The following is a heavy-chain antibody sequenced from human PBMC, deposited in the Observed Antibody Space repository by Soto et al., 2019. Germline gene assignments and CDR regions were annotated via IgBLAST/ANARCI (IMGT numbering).Heavy chain of an antibody. D-gene: IGHD1-26*01. CDR1: GGSISSSNW. J-gene: IGHJ3*02. CDR3: ARDFQPWGGAFDI. CDR2: IYHSGST. Sequence: QVQLQESGPGLVKPSGTLSLTCAVSGGSISSSNWWSWVRQPPGKGLEWIGEIYHSGSTNYNPSLKSRVXXSXDXXKNQFSLKLSSVTAADTAVYYCARDFQPWGGAFDIWGQGTMVTVSS. V-gene: IGHV4-4*02.